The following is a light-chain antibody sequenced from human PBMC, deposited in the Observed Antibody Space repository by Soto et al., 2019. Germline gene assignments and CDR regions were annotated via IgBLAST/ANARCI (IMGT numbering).Light chain of an antibody. CDR3: MQAAEFPWT. V-gene: IGKV2-24*01. Sequence: IVMTQTPLSSPVTLGQPASISCRSSQGLVYNDGNTYLSWLQQRPGQPPRLLIYKVSNRLSGVPDRFSGSGAGTDFTLKIRRVEAEDVGLYYCMQAAEFPWTFGQGTRVEIK. J-gene: IGKJ1*01. CDR1: QGLVYNDGNTY. CDR2: KVS.